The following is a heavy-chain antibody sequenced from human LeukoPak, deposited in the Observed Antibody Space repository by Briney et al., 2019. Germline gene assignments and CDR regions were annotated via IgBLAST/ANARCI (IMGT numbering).Heavy chain of an antibody. Sequence: GESLKISCKGSGYRFTSYWIGWVRQMPGKGLEWMGIIYPGDSDTTYSPSFQSQVIMSADKSISTAYVQWSSLKASDTAMYYCARRYRGGWDWGQGTLVTVSS. J-gene: IGHJ4*02. V-gene: IGHV5-51*01. D-gene: IGHD6-19*01. CDR2: IYPGDSDT. CDR3: ARRYRGGWD. CDR1: GYRFTSYW.